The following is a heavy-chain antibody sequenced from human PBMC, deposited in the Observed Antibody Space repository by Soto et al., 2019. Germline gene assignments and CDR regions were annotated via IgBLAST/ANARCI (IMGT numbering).Heavy chain of an antibody. CDR1: GFTFDDHA. CDR3: AKDSGGGVGLFDF. V-gene: IGHV3-9*01. J-gene: IGHJ4*02. Sequence: EVQLVESGGGLVQPGRSLRLSCAASGFTFDDHAMHWVRQGPGKGLEWVSGISWNSGSIGYADSVKGRFTISRDNAKKPLYRQMNGLRPEDPAVYYCAKDSGGGVGLFDFWGQGTLVTASS. CDR2: ISWNSGSI. D-gene: IGHD3-16*01.